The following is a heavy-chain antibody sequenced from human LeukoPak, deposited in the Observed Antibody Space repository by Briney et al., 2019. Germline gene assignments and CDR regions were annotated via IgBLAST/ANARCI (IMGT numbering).Heavy chain of an antibody. CDR3: AKISGSSWRLTTFDY. D-gene: IGHD6-13*01. V-gene: IGHV3-23*01. CDR1: GFTFSSYA. Sequence: PGGSLRLSCAASGFTFSSYAMSWVRQAPGKGLEWVSAISGSGGSTYYADSVKGRFTISRDNSKNTLYLQMNSLRAEDTAVYYCAKISGSSWRLTTFDYWGQGTLVTVSS. J-gene: IGHJ4*02. CDR2: ISGSGGST.